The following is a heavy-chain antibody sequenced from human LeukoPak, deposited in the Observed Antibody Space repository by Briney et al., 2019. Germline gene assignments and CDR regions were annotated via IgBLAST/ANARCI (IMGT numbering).Heavy chain of an antibody. V-gene: IGHV1-46*01. CDR1: GYTFTSYY. CDR3: AILAYCGGDCYSLPDAFDI. Sequence: ASVKVSCKASGYTFTSYYMHWVRQAPGQGLEWMGIINPSGGSTSYAQKFQGRVTMTRDTSTSTVYMELSSLRSEDTAVYYCAILAYCGGDCYSLPDAFDIWGQGTMVTVSS. J-gene: IGHJ3*02. D-gene: IGHD2-21*01. CDR2: INPSGGST.